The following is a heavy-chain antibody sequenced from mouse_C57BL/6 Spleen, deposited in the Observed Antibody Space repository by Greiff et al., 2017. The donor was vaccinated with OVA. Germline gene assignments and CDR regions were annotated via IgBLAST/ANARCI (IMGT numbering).Heavy chain of an antibody. D-gene: IGHD1-1*01. CDR3: ARGAVVACGCPCAMDY. J-gene: IGHJ4*01. CDR2: IYPGDGDT. CDR1: GYAFSSSW. V-gene: IGHV1-82*01. Sequence: QVQLQQSGPELVKPGASVKISCKASGYAFSSSWMNWVKQRPGKGLEWIGRIYPGDGDTNYNGTFKGKVTLTADKSYSTAYLQLSSLTSEDSAVYFCARGAVVACGCPCAMDYWGQGTSVTVSS.